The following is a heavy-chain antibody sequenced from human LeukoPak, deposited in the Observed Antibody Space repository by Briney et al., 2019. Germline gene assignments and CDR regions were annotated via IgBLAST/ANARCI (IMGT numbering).Heavy chain of an antibody. D-gene: IGHD1-1*01. Sequence: PGGSLRLSCAASGFTFSSYAMSWVRQAPGKGLEWVSGTSGSGDATYYAGSVKGRFTISGDNSKNTLYLQMNSLRAEDTAVYYCAKVDYWSPENYFDSWGQGTLVTVSS. CDR2: TSGSGDAT. CDR1: GFTFSSYA. CDR3: AKVDYWSPENYFDS. V-gene: IGHV3-23*01. J-gene: IGHJ4*02.